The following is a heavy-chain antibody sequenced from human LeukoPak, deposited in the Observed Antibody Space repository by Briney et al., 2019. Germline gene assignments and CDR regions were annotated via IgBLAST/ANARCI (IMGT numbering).Heavy chain of an antibody. CDR1: GFTFNSYS. CDR3: AKVQSDIVGAMFFSFDV. J-gene: IGHJ3*01. V-gene: IGHV3-21*06. CDR2: IIGSGSEM. Sequence: KSGGSLRPSCGGSGFTFNSYSMNWVRQAPGKGLEWVASIIGSGSEMFYADSLKGRFTISRDNSKNSLYLQMNSLRVEDTAVYYCAKVQSDIVGAMFFSFDVWGQGTMVSVSS. D-gene: IGHD1-26*01.